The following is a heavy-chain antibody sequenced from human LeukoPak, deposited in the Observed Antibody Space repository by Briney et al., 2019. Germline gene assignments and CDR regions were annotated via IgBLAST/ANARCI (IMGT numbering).Heavy chain of an antibody. CDR1: GCSITTGYY. D-gene: IGHD3-3*02. J-gene: IGHJ4*02. CDR2: MCHNSGAT. CDR3: ARLRRSRLAEFDY. Sequence: SETLSLTCTVSGCSITTGYYWVWIRQPPGKGPEWIGSMCHNSGATFYSPSLKSRVTISVDTSKNQFSLKLSSLTAADTAVYYCARLRRSRLAEFDYWGQGTLVTVSS. V-gene: IGHV4-38-2*02.